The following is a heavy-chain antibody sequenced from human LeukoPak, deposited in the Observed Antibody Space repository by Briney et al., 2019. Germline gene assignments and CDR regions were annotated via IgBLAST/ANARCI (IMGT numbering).Heavy chain of an antibody. D-gene: IGHD2-15*01. CDR3: ARGVVVAATLGYYYYGMDV. J-gene: IGHJ6*02. Sequence: PSETLSLTCAVYGGSFSGYYWSWIRQPPGKGLEWIGEINHSGSTNYNPSLKSRVTILVDTSKNQFSLKLSSVTAADTAVYYCARGVVVAATLGYYYYGMDVWGQGTTVTVSS. V-gene: IGHV4-34*01. CDR2: INHSGST. CDR1: GGSFSGYY.